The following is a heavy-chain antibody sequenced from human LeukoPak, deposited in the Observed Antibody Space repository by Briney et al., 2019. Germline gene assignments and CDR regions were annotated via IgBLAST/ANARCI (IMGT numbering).Heavy chain of an antibody. CDR1: GFTFSSYG. V-gene: IGHV3-30*18. CDR3: AKDSLYYYGSGSYLDY. Sequence: GGSLRLSCAASGFTFSSYGMHWVRQAPGKGLEWVAVISYDGSNKYYADSVKGRFTISRDNSKNTLYPQMNSLRAEDTAVYYCAKDSLYYYGSGSYLDYWGQGTLVTVSS. D-gene: IGHD3-10*01. J-gene: IGHJ4*02. CDR2: ISYDGSNK.